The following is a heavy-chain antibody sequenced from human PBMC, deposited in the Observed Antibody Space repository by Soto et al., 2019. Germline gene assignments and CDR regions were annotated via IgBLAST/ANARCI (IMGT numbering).Heavy chain of an antibody. D-gene: IGHD3-16*02. J-gene: IGHJ4*02. Sequence: ASVKVSCKASGYTFTSYGISGVRQAPGQELEWMGWISAYNGNTNYAQKLQGRVTMTTDTSTSTAYMELRSLRSDDTAVYYCARVDYDYVWGSYRYYYFDYWGQGTLVTVSS. CDR2: ISAYNGNT. V-gene: IGHV1-18*01. CDR3: ARVDYDYVWGSYRYYYFDY. CDR1: GYTFTSYG.